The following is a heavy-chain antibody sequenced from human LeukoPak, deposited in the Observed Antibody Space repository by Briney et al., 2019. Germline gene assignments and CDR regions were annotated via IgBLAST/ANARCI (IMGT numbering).Heavy chain of an antibody. J-gene: IGHJ4*02. Sequence: GGSLRLSCAASGFTFSSYSMNWVRRAPGKGLEWVSSISSSSSYIYYADSVKGRFTTSRDNAKNSLYLQMNSLRAEDTAVYYCASRAYIAAAGPVDYWGQGTLVTVSS. D-gene: IGHD6-13*01. CDR1: GFTFSSYS. CDR2: ISSSSSYI. V-gene: IGHV3-21*01. CDR3: ASRAYIAAAGPVDY.